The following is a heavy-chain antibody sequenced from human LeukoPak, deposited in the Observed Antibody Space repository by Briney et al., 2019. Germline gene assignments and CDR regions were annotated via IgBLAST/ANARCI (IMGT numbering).Heavy chain of an antibody. D-gene: IGHD3-22*01. Sequence: SETLSLTCNVSGGSIRCSSYYLPWVPQPPGKGLEWIGTSYFTGSTYYIPSLKSRVLIAADTSKNQFSLKLSSVIAADTAVYYCASLRQYYYKTGYYGDSSDIWGQGTMISVSS. V-gene: IGHV4-39*01. CDR3: ASLRQYYYKTGYYGDSSDI. J-gene: IGHJ3*02. CDR1: GGSIRCSSYY. CDR2: SYFTGST.